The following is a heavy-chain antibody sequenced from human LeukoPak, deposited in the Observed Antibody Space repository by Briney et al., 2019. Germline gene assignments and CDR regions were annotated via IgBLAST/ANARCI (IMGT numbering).Heavy chain of an antibody. D-gene: IGHD1-26*01. J-gene: IGHJ4*02. V-gene: IGHV4-59*01. CDR1: GGSISRYY. CDR2: IYYSGST. Sequence: PSETLSLTCTVSGGSISRYYWSWIRQPPGKGLEWIGYIYYSGSTNYNPSLKSRVTISVDTSKNQFSLKLSSVAAADTAVYYCARSVGATSYFDYWGQGTLVTVSS. CDR3: ARSVGATSYFDY.